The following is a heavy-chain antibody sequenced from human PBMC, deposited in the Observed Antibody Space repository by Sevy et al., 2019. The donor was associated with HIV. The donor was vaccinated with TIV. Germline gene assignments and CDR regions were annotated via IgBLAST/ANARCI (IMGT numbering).Heavy chain of an antibody. CDR1: GFTFSRYA. D-gene: IGHD1-26*01. Sequence: GGSLRLSCAASGFTFSRYAMHWVRQAPGKGLEWLAVISYDGSTKYYTDSVKGRLTISRDNSKNTLYLQMNSLKVEDTAVYYCARVRGGYCFDYYGMDVWGQGTTVTVS. CDR2: ISYDGSTK. V-gene: IGHV3-30*03. J-gene: IGHJ6*02. CDR3: ARVRGGYCFDYYGMDV.